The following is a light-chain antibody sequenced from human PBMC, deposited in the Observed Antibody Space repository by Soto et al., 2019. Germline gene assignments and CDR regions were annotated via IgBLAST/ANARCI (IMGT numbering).Light chain of an antibody. CDR3: QQYKSYSCT. J-gene: IGKJ1*01. CDR2: KAS. Sequence: DIPMTQSPSTLSASVGDRVTITCRASQSISSWLACDQQKPGKAPKLLIYKASSLESGVPSRFSGSGSGTEFTVTISSLQPDDFATYYCQQYKSYSCTFGQVNNVEIK. V-gene: IGKV1-5*03. CDR1: QSISSW.